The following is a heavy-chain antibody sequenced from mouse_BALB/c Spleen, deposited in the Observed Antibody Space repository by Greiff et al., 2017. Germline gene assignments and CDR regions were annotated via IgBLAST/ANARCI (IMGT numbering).Heavy chain of an antibody. V-gene: IGHV5-17*02. CDR3: ARPYGYDWYFDV. J-gene: IGHJ1*01. D-gene: IGHD2-2*01. CDR1: GFTFSSFG. Sequence: EVMLVESGGGLVQPGGSRKLSCAASGFTFSSFGMHWVRQAPEKGLEWVAYISSGSSTIYYADTVKGRFTISRDNPKNTLFLQMTSLRSEDTAMYYCARPYGYDWYFDVWGAGTTVTVSS. CDR2: ISSGSSTI.